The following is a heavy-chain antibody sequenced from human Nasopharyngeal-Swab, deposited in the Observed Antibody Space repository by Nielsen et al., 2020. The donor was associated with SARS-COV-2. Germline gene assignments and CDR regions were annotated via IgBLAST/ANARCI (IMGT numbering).Heavy chain of an antibody. J-gene: IGHJ6*03. CDR2: IYHSGST. CDR3: ARVSPSHRTYYYYYMDV. V-gene: IGHV4-34*01. Sequence: ESLKISCAASGFTFSDYYMSWIRQPPGKGLEWIGEIYHSGSTNYNPSLKSRVTISVDKSKNQFSLKLSSVTAADTAVYYCARVSPSHRTYYYYYMDVWGKGTTVTVSS. CDR1: GFTFSDYY.